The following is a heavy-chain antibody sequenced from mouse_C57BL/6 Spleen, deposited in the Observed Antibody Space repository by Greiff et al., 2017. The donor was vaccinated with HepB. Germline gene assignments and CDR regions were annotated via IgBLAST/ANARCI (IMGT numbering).Heavy chain of an antibody. J-gene: IGHJ4*01. CDR1: GFSLTSYG. CDR2: IWSGGST. Sequence: VKLLESGPGLVQPSQSLSITCTVSGFSLTSYGVHWVRQSPGKGLEWLGVIWSGGSTDYNAAFISRLSISKDNSKSQVFFKMNSLQANDTALYYCARNWEEYDDRGYAMDYWGQGTSVTVSS. V-gene: IGHV2-2*02. D-gene: IGHD2-14*01. CDR3: ARNWEEYDDRGYAMDY.